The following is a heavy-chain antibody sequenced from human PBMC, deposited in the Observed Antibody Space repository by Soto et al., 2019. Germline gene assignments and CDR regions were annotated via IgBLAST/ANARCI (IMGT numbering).Heavy chain of an antibody. CDR3: AKDLSVGVDFWSGYYKGDAFDI. Sequence: GGSLRFSCAASGFTFSSYAMSWVRQAPGKGLEWVSAISGSGGSTYYADSVKGRFTISRDNSKNTLYLQMNSLRAEDTAVYYCAKDLSVGVDFWSGYYKGDAFDIWGQGTMVTVSS. D-gene: IGHD3-3*01. CDR2: ISGSGGST. J-gene: IGHJ3*02. V-gene: IGHV3-23*01. CDR1: GFTFSSYA.